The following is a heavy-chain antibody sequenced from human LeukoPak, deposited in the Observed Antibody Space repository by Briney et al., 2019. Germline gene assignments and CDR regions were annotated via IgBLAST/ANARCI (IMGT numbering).Heavy chain of an antibody. V-gene: IGHV3-30*02. J-gene: IGHJ6*03. CDR2: IRYDGSNK. CDR1: GFTFSSYG. Sequence: GGSLRLSCAASGFTFSSYGMHWVRQAPGKGLEWVAFIRYDGSNKYYADSVKGRFTISRDNSKNTLCLQMNSLRAEDTAVYYCAKDKHPSYYYYYMDVWGKGTTVTISS. CDR3: AKDKHPSYYYYYMDV.